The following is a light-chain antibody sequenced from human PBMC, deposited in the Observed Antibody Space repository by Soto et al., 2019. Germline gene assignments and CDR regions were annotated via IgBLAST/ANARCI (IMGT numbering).Light chain of an antibody. CDR2: WAS. CDR1: QSVLYSSNNKNY. Sequence: DIVMTHSPDSLAVSVGERATINCKSSQSVLYSSNNKNYLAWYQQKPGQPPKLLIYWASTRESGVPDRFSGSGSGTDFTLTISSLQAEDVAVYYCQQYYSTPRTFGQGTKVDIK. CDR3: QQYYSTPRT. V-gene: IGKV4-1*01. J-gene: IGKJ1*01.